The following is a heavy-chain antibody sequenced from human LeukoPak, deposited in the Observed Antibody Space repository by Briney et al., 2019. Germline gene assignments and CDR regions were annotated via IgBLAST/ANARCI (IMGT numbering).Heavy chain of an antibody. J-gene: IGHJ4*02. CDR1: GGSFSGYY. D-gene: IGHD2-21*01. CDR3: ARSSWVSGGELDY. V-gene: IGHV4-34*01. CDR2: INHSGST. Sequence: PSETLSLTCAVYGGSFSGYYWSWIRQPPGKGLEWIGEINHSGSTNYNPSLKSRVTISVDTSKNQFSLKLSSVTAADTAVYYCARSSWVSGGELDYWGQGTLVTASS.